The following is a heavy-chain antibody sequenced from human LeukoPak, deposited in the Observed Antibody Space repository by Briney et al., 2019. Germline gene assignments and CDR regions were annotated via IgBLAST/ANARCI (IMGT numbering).Heavy chain of an antibody. J-gene: IGHJ4*02. Sequence: ASVQVSCKASGYTFLSYYMHWVRQAPGQGLEWMGIINPNGGSTSYAQKFQGRLTMTRDTSTSTVYMELSSLRSEDTAVYYCAREGPAYDSSEPFLDYWGQGTLVTVSS. V-gene: IGHV1-46*01. D-gene: IGHD3-22*01. CDR1: GYTFLSYY. CDR3: AREGPAYDSSEPFLDY. CDR2: INPNGGST.